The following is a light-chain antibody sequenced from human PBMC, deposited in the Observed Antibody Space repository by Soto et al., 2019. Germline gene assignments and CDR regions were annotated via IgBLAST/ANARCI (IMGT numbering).Light chain of an antibody. V-gene: IGKV3-15*01. Sequence: IVMTLSPATLSVSPGERATLSCRASQSVRSNLAWYQQKPGQAPRLVIYAASTRATGIPARFSGSGSGTEFTLTISSLQSEDFAVYYCQQYNTGPPWTFGHGSKVDI. J-gene: IGKJ1*01. CDR1: QSVRSN. CDR3: QQYNTGPPWT. CDR2: AAS.